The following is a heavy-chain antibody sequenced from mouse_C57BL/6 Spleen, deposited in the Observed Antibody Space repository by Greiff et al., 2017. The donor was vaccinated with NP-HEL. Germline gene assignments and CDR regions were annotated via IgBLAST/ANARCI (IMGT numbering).Heavy chain of an antibody. J-gene: IGHJ4*01. CDR1: DSEVFPIAY. CDR3: ARKDDWQEEHKRWILYVPLSVWNTGAMDY. V-gene: IGHV15-2*01. D-gene: IGHD2-4*01. CDR2: ILPSIGRT. Sequence: QVQLQQSGSELRSPGSSVKLSCKDFDSEVFPIAYMSWVRQKPGHGFEWIGGILPSIGRTIYGEKFEDKATLDADTLSNTAYLELNSLTSEDSAIYYCARKDDWQEEHKRWILYVPLSVWNTGAMDYWGQGTSVTVSS.